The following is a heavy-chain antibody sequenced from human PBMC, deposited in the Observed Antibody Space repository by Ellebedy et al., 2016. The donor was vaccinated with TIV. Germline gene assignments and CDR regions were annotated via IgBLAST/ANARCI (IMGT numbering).Heavy chain of an antibody. CDR2: INHSGST. Sequence: SETLSLTXAVYGGSFSDYYWSWIRQPPGKGLEWIGEINHSGSTNYNPSLKSRVTTSVDTSKNQFSLTLSSVTAADTAVYYCARSLERRSDYYYYMDVWGKGTTVTVSS. CDR3: ARSLERRSDYYYYMDV. D-gene: IGHD1-1*01. J-gene: IGHJ6*03. V-gene: IGHV4-34*01. CDR1: GGSFSDYY.